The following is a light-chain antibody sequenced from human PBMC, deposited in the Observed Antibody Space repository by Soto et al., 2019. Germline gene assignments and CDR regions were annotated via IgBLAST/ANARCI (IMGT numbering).Light chain of an antibody. CDR3: QQFNTWPRT. J-gene: IGKJ1*01. V-gene: IGKV3-15*01. CDR1: QSVSGN. Sequence: ILMTQSPATVSASPGERVTLSCRASQSVSGNVAWYQQKPGQPPRLLVYGASTTATDIPARFFGSGSETEFTLTITRLQSEDFGTYYCQQFNTWPRTFGQGTKVDI. CDR2: GAS.